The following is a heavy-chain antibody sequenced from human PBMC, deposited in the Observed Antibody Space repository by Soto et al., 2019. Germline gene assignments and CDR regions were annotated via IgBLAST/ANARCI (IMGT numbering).Heavy chain of an antibody. CDR1: GYSISSGYY. D-gene: IGHD3-16*02. V-gene: IGHV4-38-2*01. J-gene: IGHJ4*02. CDR2: IYHSGST. CDR3: ARAPTYYDYVWGSYRYPYFDY. Sequence: SETLSLTCAVSGYSISSGYYWGWIRQPPGKGLEWIGSIYHSGSTYYNPSLKSRVTISVDTSKNQFSLKLSSVTAADTAVYYCARAPTYYDYVWGSYRYPYFDYWGQGTLVTVSS.